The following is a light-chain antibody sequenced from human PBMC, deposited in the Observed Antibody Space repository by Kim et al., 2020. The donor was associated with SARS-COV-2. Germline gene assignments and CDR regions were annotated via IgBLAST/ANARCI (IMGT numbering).Light chain of an antibody. Sequence: ALGQTVMITCQGGSRRSYYESWYQQKPGQAPVVVIYGKSNQPPGIPDRFSGCSSGNTASLTITGGQAEDEADYYCNSRDSSGNHVVFGGGTQLTVL. CDR2: GKS. CDR1: SRRSYY. V-gene: IGLV3-19*01. CDR3: NSRDSSGNHVV. J-gene: IGLJ2*01.